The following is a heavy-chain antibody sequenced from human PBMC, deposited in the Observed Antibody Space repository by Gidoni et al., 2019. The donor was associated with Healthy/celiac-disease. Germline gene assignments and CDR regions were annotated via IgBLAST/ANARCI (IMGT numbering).Heavy chain of an antibody. V-gene: IGHV4-61*02. Sequence: QVQLQESGPGLVKPSQTLSLTCTASVCSISSGSYYWSWIRQPAGTGLEWFGRIYTSGSTNYNPSLKSRVTISVDTSKNQFSLKLSSVTAADTAVYYCARARILRYFDWFPYGMDVWGQGTTVTVSS. CDR2: IYTSGST. D-gene: IGHD3-9*01. J-gene: IGHJ6*02. CDR3: ARARILRYFDWFPYGMDV. CDR1: VCSISSGSYY.